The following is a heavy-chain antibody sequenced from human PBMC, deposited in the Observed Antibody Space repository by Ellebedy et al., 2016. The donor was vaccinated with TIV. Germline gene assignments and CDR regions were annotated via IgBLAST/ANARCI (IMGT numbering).Heavy chain of an antibody. V-gene: IGHV3-9*01. J-gene: IGHJ4*02. D-gene: IGHD3-10*01. CDR1: GFTFDDYA. CDR3: ANERGDY. Sequence: SLKISCAASGFTFDDYAMHWVRQAPGKGLEWVSGISWNSGSIGYADSVKGRFTISRDNAKNSLYLQMNSLRAEDTALYNCANERGDYWGQGTLVTVSS. CDR2: ISWNSGSI.